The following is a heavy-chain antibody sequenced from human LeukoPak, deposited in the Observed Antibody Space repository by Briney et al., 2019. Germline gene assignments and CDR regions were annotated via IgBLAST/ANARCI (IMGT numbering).Heavy chain of an antibody. CDR3: ARGLTVGTVTYFDY. V-gene: IGHV4-59*01. D-gene: IGHD4-23*01. CDR2: IYYSGST. Sequence: SETLSLTCSVSSGSISSYYWSWIRQPPGKGLEWIGYIYYSGSTNYNPSLKSRVTISVDTSKNQFSLKLSSVTAADTAVYYCARGLTVGTVTYFDYWGQGTLVTVSS. CDR1: SGSISSYY. J-gene: IGHJ4*02.